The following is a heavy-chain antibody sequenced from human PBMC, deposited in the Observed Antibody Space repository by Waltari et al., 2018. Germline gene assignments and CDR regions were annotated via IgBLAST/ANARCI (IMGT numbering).Heavy chain of an antibody. CDR1: GGTFSSYA. D-gene: IGHD4-17*01. CDR3: ARDQKRDGDPSKPKYWYFDL. J-gene: IGHJ2*01. Sequence: QVQLVQSGAEVKKPGSSVKVSCKASGGTFSSYAISWVRQAPGQGLEWMGGIIPIFGTANYAQKFQGRVTITTDEATSTAYMELSSLRSEDTAVYYCARDQKRDGDPSKPKYWYFDLWGRGTLVTVSS. CDR2: IIPIFGTA. V-gene: IGHV1-69*05.